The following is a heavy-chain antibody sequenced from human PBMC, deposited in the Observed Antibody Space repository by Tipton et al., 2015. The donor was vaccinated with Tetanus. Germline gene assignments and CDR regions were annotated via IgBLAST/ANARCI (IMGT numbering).Heavy chain of an antibody. Sequence: QLVQSGAEVKKPGESLKISCKGSGYRFTDYWIGWVRQMPGKGLEWMRIIYPGHSDTRYSPSFQGQVTISVDKSINTACLQWSSLKASDTAMYYCARLDFKWFFDYYYGGDVWGQGTTVTVSS. D-gene: IGHD3-9*01. J-gene: IGHJ6*02. CDR3: ARLDFKWFFDYYYGGDV. CDR1: GYRFTDYW. CDR2: IYPGHSDT. V-gene: IGHV5-51*01.